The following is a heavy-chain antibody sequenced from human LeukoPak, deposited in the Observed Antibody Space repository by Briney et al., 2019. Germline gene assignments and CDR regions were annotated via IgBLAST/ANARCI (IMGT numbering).Heavy chain of an antibody. V-gene: IGHV4-4*07. CDR2: LHHSGSIFESGST. CDR1: GHSIANTYY. Sequence: SETLSLTCTVSGHSIANTYYWGWIRQSPGKGLEWIGSLHHSGSIFESGSTNYSPSLRSRVTVSADPAKNQISLTLRSVTAADTAVYFCARNASSGFFNDWGQGILVTVSS. D-gene: IGHD6-25*01. CDR3: ARNASSGFFND. J-gene: IGHJ1*01.